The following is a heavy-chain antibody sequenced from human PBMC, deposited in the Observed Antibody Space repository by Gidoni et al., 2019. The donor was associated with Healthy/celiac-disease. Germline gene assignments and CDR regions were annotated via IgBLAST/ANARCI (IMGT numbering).Heavy chain of an antibody. CDR1: GCTFSSYA. V-gene: IGHV3-23*01. CDR2: IRGSGGST. CDR3: AKDPYIVVVVAATPGAFDI. D-gene: IGHD2-15*01. J-gene: IGHJ3*02. Sequence: EVQLLASGGGLVQPGGSLRLSCAASGCTFSSYAMSWVRQGPGKGLEWVSAIRGSGGSTYYADSVKDRFTISRNNSKNTLYLQMNSLRAEDTAVYYCAKDPYIVVVVAATPGAFDIWGQGTMVTVSS.